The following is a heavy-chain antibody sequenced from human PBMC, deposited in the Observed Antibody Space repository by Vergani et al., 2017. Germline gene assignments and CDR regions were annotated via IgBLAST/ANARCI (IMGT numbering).Heavy chain of an antibody. V-gene: IGHV3-48*01. CDR3: ARGDRTVTTEFDY. J-gene: IGHJ4*02. Sequence: EVQLVESGGGLVQPGGSLRLSCEASGFTFSSYRMNWVRQAPGKGLEWVSYLSSSSSTIYYADSVKGRFTMSRENAKNSLYLQMNSLRAEDTAVYYCARGDRTVTTEFDYWGQGTLVTVSS. D-gene: IGHD4-17*01. CDR1: GFTFSSYR. CDR2: LSSSSSTI.